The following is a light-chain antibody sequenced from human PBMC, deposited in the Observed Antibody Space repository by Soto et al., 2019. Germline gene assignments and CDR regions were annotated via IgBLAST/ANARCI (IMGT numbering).Light chain of an antibody. CDR2: KAS. Sequence: DIQMTQSPSTLSASVGDRVTITCRASQSISSWLAWYQQKPGKAPKLLIYKASTLQSGVPSRFGGSGSGTEFTLAISSLQPDESATYYCQQYNDNWTFGQRTKVEIK. V-gene: IGKV1-5*03. CDR1: QSISSW. J-gene: IGKJ1*01. CDR3: QQYNDNWT.